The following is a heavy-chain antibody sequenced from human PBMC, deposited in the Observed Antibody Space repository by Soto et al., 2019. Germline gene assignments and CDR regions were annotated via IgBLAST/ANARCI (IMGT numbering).Heavy chain of an antibody. V-gene: IGHV4-59*08. J-gene: IGHJ6*02. Sequence: SETLSLTCTVSGGSISSYYWSWIRQPPGKGLEWIGYIYYSGSTNYNPSLKSRVTISVDTSKNQFSLKLSSVTAADTAVYYCARRGPVRGLDVWGQGTTVTVSS. CDR1: GGSISSYY. CDR2: IYYSGST. D-gene: IGHD3-10*01. CDR3: ARRGPVRGLDV.